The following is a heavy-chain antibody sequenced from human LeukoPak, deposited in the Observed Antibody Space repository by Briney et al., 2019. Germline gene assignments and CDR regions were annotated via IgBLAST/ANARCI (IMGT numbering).Heavy chain of an antibody. J-gene: IGHJ4*02. Sequence: ASVKVSCKASGGTFSSYAISWVRQAPGQGLEWMGGIIPIFGTANYAQKFQGRVTITADESTSTAYMELSSLRSEDTAVYYCARDTYYYDSSGYPRWGQGTLVTVSS. V-gene: IGHV1-69*13. CDR2: IIPIFGTA. CDR1: GGTFSSYA. CDR3: ARDTYYYDSSGYPR. D-gene: IGHD3-22*01.